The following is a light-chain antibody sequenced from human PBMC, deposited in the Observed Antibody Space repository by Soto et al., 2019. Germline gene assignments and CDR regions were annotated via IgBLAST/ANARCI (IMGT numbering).Light chain of an antibody. J-gene: IGKJ1*01. CDR2: GAS. CDR1: QSVSSN. Sequence: EIVMTPSPATLSVSQGKGATLSGGASQSVSSNLAWYQQQPGQAPTLLIYGASTRATGIPDRFSGSGSGTDFTPTISRLEPEDLAVYYCQQYGYSPPWTVGQGTKVDIK. CDR3: QQYGYSPPWT. V-gene: IGKV3-15*01.